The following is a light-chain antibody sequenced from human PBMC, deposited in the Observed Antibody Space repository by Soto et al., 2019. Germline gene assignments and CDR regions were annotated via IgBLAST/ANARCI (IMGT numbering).Light chain of an antibody. V-gene: IGKV3-11*01. J-gene: IGKJ1*01. CDR1: QNFGSSY. CDR3: QQRSNWPPWT. Sequence: EVVLTESSDTVSLTPGESATLSRRASQNFGSSYLAWYQQKPGQAPRLXXYDASNRATGIPARFSGSGSGTDFTLTISSLEPEDFAVYYCQQRSNWPPWTFGQGTKVDIK. CDR2: DAS.